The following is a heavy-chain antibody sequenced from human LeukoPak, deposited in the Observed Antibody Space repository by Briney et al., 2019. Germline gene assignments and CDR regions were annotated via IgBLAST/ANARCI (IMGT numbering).Heavy chain of an antibody. CDR3: ARVDYGSGSYGYYYYYYMDA. Sequence: GGSLRLSCAASGFTFSSYSMNWVRQAPGKGLEWVSSVSSRGSYIYYADSVKGRFTISRDNAENSLYLQMNSLRAEDTAVYYCARVDYGSGSYGYYYYYYMDAWGKGTTVTISS. V-gene: IGHV3-21*01. J-gene: IGHJ6*03. CDR1: GFTFSSYS. D-gene: IGHD3-10*01. CDR2: VSSRGSYI.